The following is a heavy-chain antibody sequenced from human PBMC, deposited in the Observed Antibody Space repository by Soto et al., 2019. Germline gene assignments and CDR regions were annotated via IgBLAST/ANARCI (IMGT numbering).Heavy chain of an antibody. CDR3: VRDSGRGWSNFDY. Sequence: EVQLVESGGGLVQPGGSLRLSCSVSGFSFRDHYMDWVRQAPGKGLEWVGRTRDRANSYTTEYAASVKGRFTISRDDSKNSLYLQMNSLKTEDTAVYYCVRDSGRGWSNFDYWGQGSLVTVSS. CDR1: GFSFRDHY. CDR2: TRDRANSYTT. V-gene: IGHV3-72*01. D-gene: IGHD6-19*01. J-gene: IGHJ4*02.